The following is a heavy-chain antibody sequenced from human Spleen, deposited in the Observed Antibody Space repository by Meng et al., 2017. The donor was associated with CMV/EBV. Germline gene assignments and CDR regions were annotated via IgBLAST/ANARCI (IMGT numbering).Heavy chain of an antibody. J-gene: IGHJ4*02. CDR2: IRYDGSNK. CDR3: AKLPFKGSGPYY. D-gene: IGHD3-10*01. CDR1: GFTFSSYA. V-gene: IGHV3-30*02. Sequence: GESLKISCAASGFTFSSYAMHWVRQAPGKGLEWVAFIRYDGSNKYYADSVKGRFTISRHNSENTLYLQINSLRVEDTAMYYCAKLPFKGSGPYYWGQGTLVTVSS.